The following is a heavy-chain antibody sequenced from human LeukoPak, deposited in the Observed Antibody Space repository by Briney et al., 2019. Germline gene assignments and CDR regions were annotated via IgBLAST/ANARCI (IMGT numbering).Heavy chain of an antibody. J-gene: IGHJ6*04. V-gene: IGHV4-39*01. CDR1: GGSISSSSYY. Sequence: SETLSLTCTVSGGSISSSSYYWGWIRQPPGKGLEWIGSIYYSGSTYYNPSLKSRVTISVDTSKNQFSLKLSSVTAADTAVYYCATAPKDYYGSGSYPVWGKGTTVTISS. D-gene: IGHD3-10*01. CDR2: IYYSGST. CDR3: ATAPKDYYGSGSYPV.